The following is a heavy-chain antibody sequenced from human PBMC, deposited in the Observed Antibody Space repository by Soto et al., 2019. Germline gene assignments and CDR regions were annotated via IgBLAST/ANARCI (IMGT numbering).Heavy chain of an antibody. D-gene: IGHD3-3*02. J-gene: IGHJ5*02. Sequence: GGSLRLSCAASGFTFSSYSMNWVRQAPGKGLEWVSYISSSSSTIYYADSVKGRFPISRDNAKDSLYLQMNILRAEDTAVYYCASPKIAFYNWFDPWGQGTLVTVSS. V-gene: IGHV3-48*01. CDR1: GFTFSSYS. CDR2: ISSSSSTI. CDR3: ASPKIAFYNWFDP.